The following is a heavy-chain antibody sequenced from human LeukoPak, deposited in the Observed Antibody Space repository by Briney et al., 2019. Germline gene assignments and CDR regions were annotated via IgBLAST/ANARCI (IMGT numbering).Heavy chain of an antibody. CDR1: GFTVSSNY. CDR2: IYSGGST. D-gene: IGHD1-26*01. J-gene: IGHJ4*02. CDR3: ARDFERATNTYYFDY. V-gene: IGHV3-53*05. Sequence: GGSLRLSCAASGFTVSSNYMSWVRQAPGKGLEWVSVIYSGGSTYYADSVKGRFTTSRDNSKNTLYLQMNSLRPDDTAVYYCARDFERATNTYYFDYWGQGTLVTVSS.